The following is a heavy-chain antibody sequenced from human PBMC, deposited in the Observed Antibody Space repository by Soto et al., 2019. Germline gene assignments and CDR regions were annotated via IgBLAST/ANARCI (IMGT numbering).Heavy chain of an antibody. V-gene: IGHV4-39*01. Sequence: QLQLQESGPGLVKPSETLSLTCTVSGGSISSSSYYWGWIRQPPGKGLEWIGSIYYSGSTYYNPSLKSRVTISVDTSKNKFSLKLSSVTAADTAVYYCARQGSWYAPTDFDYWGQGTLVTVSS. CDR1: GGSISSSSYY. J-gene: IGHJ4*02. CDR3: ARQGSWYAPTDFDY. D-gene: IGHD6-13*01. CDR2: IYYSGST.